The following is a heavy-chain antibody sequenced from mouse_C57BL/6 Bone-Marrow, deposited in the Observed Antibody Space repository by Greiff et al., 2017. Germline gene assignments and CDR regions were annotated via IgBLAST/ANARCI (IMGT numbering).Heavy chain of an antibody. Sequence: VQLQQPGAELVKPGASVKMSCTASGYTFTSYWITWVKQRPGQGLEWIGDIYPGSGSTNYNEKFKSKATLTVDTSSSTAYMQLSSLTSENSAVYYCARVGTAQVPFAYWGQGTLVTVSA. CDR1: GYTFTSYW. CDR2: IYPGSGST. CDR3: ARVGTAQVPFAY. D-gene: IGHD3-1*01. J-gene: IGHJ3*01. V-gene: IGHV1-55*01.